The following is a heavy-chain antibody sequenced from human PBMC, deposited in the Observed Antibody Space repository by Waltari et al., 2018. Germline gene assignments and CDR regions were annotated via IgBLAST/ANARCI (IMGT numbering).Heavy chain of an antibody. J-gene: IGHJ4*02. CDR1: GYTFTGYY. D-gene: IGHD3-3*01. CDR2: INPNSGGT. CDR3: ASWGDFWSGYYEDRGSLFDY. Sequence: QVQLVQSGAEVKKPGASVKVSCKASGYTFTGYYMNWVRQAPGQGLEWMGCINPNSGGTNDAQKFQGRVTMTRDTSISTAYMELSRLRSDDTAVYYCASWGDFWSGYYEDRGSLFDYWGQGTLVTVSS. V-gene: IGHV1-2*02.